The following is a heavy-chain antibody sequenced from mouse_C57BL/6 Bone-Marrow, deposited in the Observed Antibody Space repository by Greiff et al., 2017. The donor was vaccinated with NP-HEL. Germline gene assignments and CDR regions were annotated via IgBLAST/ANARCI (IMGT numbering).Heavy chain of an antibody. J-gene: IGHJ4*01. CDR2: ISYDGSN. D-gene: IGHD6-1*01. V-gene: IGHV3-6*01. CDR1: GYSITSGYY. Sequence: VQLQQSGPGLVKPSQSLSLTCSVTGYSITSGYYWNWIRQFPGNKLEWMGYISYDGSNNYKPSLKNRISITRDTSKNQFFLKLKSVTTEDTATYYCARGALGAMDYWGQGTSVTVSS. CDR3: ARGALGAMDY.